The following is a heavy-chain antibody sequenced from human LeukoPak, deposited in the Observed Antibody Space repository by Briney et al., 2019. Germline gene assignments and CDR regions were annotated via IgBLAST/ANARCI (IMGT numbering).Heavy chain of an antibody. CDR3: ARGYYDSSGQYYRGIFDY. J-gene: IGHJ4*02. V-gene: IGHV4-59*01. Sequence: PSETLSLTSTVYGGSIRSYYWSWNRQPPGKGLEWIGYIYYSGSTDYNPSLKSRVTISVATSKNQFSLKVSSVTAADTAVYYCARGYYDSSGQYYRGIFDYWGQGTLVTVSS. CDR1: GGSIRSYY. CDR2: IYYSGST. D-gene: IGHD3-22*01.